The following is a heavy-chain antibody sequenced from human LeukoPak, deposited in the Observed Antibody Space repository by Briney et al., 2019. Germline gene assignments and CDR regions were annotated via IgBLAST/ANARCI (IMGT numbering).Heavy chain of an antibody. CDR2: VYYCGST. Sequence: PSETLSLTCTVSGGSFEHYFWSWIRQPPGKGLEWIGYVYYCGSTDYSPSLKSRLTISADTSKNQFSLKLSSVTAADTAVYYCASHRRSHGSEYWGQGTLVTVSS. D-gene: IGHD3-10*01. CDR1: GGSFEHYF. V-gene: IGHV4-59*01. J-gene: IGHJ4*02. CDR3: ASHRRSHGSEY.